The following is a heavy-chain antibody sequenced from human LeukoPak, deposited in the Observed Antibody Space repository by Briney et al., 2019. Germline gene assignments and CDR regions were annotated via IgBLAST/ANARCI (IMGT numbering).Heavy chain of an antibody. V-gene: IGHV3-13*01. Sequence: PGGSLRLSCAASGFTFSSYDLHWVRQSTGKGLEWVSAIGPAGDTYYPGSAKGRFTIFRENAKNSLYLQMNSLRAEDTAVYYCARGGSGWSNFDYWGQGTLVTVSS. J-gene: IGHJ4*02. CDR2: IGPAGDT. CDR3: ARGGSGWSNFDY. D-gene: IGHD6-19*01. CDR1: GFTFSSYD.